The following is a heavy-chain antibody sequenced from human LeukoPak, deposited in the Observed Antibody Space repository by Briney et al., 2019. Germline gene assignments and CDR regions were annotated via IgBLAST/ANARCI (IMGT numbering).Heavy chain of an antibody. D-gene: IGHD3-22*01. CDR1: GGSISSYY. J-gene: IGHJ3*02. V-gene: IGHV4-59*01. Sequence: PSETLSLTCTVSGGSISSYYWSWIRQPPGKGLEWIGYIYYSGSTNYNPSLKSRVTISVDTSKNQFSLKLSSVTAADTAVYYCARVNYYDSSGYYSSTDAFDIWGQGTMVTVSS. CDR3: ARVNYYDSSGYYSSTDAFDI. CDR2: IYYSGST.